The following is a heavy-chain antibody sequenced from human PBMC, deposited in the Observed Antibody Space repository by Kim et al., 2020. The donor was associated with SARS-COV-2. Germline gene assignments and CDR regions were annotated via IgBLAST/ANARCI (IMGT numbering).Heavy chain of an antibody. V-gene: IGHV1-3*01. J-gene: IGHJ6*02. Sequence: ASVKVSCKASGFTFTSFAMHWVRQAPGQTLEWMGWINSGNGNTKYSRKFQGRVTITRDTSASTVYMELSSLSSADTAVYYCARDLLSLVELPMVYMDVWGQGPTVTVSS. CDR3: ARDLLSLVELPMVYMDV. CDR2: INSGNGNT. D-gene: IGHD1-7*01. CDR1: GFTFTSFA.